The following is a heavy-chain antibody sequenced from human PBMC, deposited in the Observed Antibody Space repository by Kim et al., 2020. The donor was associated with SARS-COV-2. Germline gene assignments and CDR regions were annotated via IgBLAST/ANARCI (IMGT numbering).Heavy chain of an antibody. Sequence: GGSLRLSCAASGFTFRDYWMHWVRQAPGKGLVWVSRINSDGSSTRYADSVKGRFTISRDNAKNTLYLQVNSLRPDDTAVYYCATVLGQQMVTMEYWGQGTLVTVSS. D-gene: IGHD6-13*01. CDR2: INSDGSST. CDR1: GFTFRDYW. V-gene: IGHV3-74*01. CDR3: ATVLGQQMVTMEY. J-gene: IGHJ4*02.